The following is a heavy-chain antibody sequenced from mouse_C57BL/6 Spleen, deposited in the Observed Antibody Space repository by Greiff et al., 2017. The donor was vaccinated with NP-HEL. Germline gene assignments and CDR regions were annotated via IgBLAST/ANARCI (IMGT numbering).Heavy chain of an antibody. D-gene: IGHD2-4*01. CDR1: GYTFTSYW. V-gene: IGHV1-50*01. CDR2: IDPSDSYT. CDR3: ARKGRYDYDWYFDV. J-gene: IGHJ1*03. Sequence: QVQLQQPGAELVKPGASVKLSCKASGYTFTSYWMQWVKQRPGQGLEWIGEIDPSDSYTNYNQKFKGKATLTVDTSSSTAYMQLSSLTSEDSAVDYCARKGRYDYDWYFDVWGTGTTVTVSS.